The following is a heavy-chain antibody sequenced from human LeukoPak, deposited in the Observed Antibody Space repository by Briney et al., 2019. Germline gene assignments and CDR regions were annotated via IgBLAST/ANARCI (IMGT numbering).Heavy chain of an antibody. V-gene: IGHV3-64D*06. J-gene: IGHJ4*02. D-gene: IGHD3-10*01. CDR2: IRSNGGST. CDR3: VKDGSGSYYTYYFDY. CDR1: GFTFSRYA. Sequence: GGSLRLSCSASGFTFSRYAMHWVRQAPGKGLEYVSAIRSNGGSTYYADSVKGRFTISRYNSKNTLYLQMSSLRAEDTAVYYCVKDGSGSYYTYYFDYWGQGTLVTVSS.